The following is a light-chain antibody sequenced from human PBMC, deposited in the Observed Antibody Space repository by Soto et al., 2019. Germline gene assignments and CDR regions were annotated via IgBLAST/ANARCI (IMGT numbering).Light chain of an antibody. J-gene: IGKJ1*01. Sequence: DIQLTQSPATLSASVGDICTITCRARQSISSWLAWYQQKPGIAPKLLIYAASSLQSGVPSRFSGSGSGTDFTLTISSLQHEDFATYFCQQSYSPPRTFGQGTKVDIK. CDR3: QQSYSPPRT. CDR2: AAS. CDR1: QSISSW. V-gene: IGKV1-39*01.